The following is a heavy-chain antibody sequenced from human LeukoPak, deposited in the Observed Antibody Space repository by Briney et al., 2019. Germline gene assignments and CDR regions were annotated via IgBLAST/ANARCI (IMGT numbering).Heavy chain of an antibody. CDR3: ARVRDLYGSANFDL. CDR2: IYTSGST. Sequence: TSETLSLTCTVSGGSISSGSYYWSWIRQPAGKGLEWIGRIYTSGSTNYNPSLKSRVTISVDKSKNQFSLKLSSVTAADTAVYYCARVRDLYGSANFDLWGRGTLVTVSS. V-gene: IGHV4-61*02. D-gene: IGHD3-10*01. CDR1: GGSISSGSYY. J-gene: IGHJ2*01.